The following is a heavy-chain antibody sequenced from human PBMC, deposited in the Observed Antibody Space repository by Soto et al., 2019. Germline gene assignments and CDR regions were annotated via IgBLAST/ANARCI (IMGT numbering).Heavy chain of an antibody. CDR3: ARDRIAAAGRNWFDP. V-gene: IGHV4-34*01. CDR2: INHSGST. Sequence: QVQLQQWGAGLLKPSETLSLTCAVYGGSFSGYYWSWIRQPPGKGLEWIGEINHSGSTNYNPSLKSRVTISVDTSKNQFSLKLSSVTAADTAVYYCARDRIAAAGRNWFDPWGQGTLVTVSS. CDR1: GGSFSGYY. D-gene: IGHD6-13*01. J-gene: IGHJ5*02.